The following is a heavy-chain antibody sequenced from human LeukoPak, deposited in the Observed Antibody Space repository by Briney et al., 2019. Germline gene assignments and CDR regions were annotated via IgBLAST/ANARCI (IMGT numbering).Heavy chain of an antibody. D-gene: IGHD6-13*01. CDR1: GFTFSSYE. V-gene: IGHV3-48*03. J-gene: IGHJ3*02. CDR2: ISSSGSTR. CDR3: AREYSSSWSSAFDI. Sequence: GGSLRLSCAASGFTFSSYEMNWVRQAPGNGLEWVSYISSSGSTRYYADSVKGRFTISRDNAKNSLYLQMNSLRAEDTAVYYCAREYSSSWSSAFDIWGQGTMVTVSS.